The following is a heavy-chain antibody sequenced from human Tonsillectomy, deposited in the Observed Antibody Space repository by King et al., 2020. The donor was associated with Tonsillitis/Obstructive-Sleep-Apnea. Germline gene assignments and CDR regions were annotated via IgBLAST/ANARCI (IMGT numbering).Heavy chain of an antibody. D-gene: IGHD6-19*01. Sequence: VQLVESGGGLVQPGGSLRLSCAASGFTFSSYWMSWVRQAPGKGLEWVAKIKQDGSEKDYVGSVKGRFTISRDNAKNSLYLEMNSLRAEDTAVYYCASSTGEQWLVYFDYWGQGALVTVSS. CDR2: IKQDGSEK. CDR1: GFTFSSYW. V-gene: IGHV3-7*01. CDR3: ASSTGEQWLVYFDY. J-gene: IGHJ4*02.